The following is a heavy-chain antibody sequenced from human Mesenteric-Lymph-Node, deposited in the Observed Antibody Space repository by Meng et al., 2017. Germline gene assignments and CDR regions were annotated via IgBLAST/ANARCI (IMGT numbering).Heavy chain of an antibody. Sequence: SETLSLTCTVSGGSISSYYWSWIRQPAGKGLEWIGRIYTSGSTNYNPSLKSRVTMSVDTSKNQFSLKLSSVTAADTAVYYCARSPILAAASYYFDYWDQGTLVTVSS. CDR1: GGSISSYY. J-gene: IGHJ4*02. V-gene: IGHV4-4*07. D-gene: IGHD6-13*01. CDR2: IYTSGST. CDR3: ARSPILAAASYYFDY.